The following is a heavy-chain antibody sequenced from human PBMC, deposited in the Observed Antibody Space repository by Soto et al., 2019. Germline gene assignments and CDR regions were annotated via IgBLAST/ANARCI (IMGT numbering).Heavy chain of an antibody. CDR2: IYPADSDT. CDR3: ARHLRATQFDY. J-gene: IGHJ4*02. D-gene: IGHD2-15*01. CDR1: GYSFASYW. V-gene: IGHV5-51*01. Sequence: GESLKISCEVSGYSFASYWIGWVRQMPGKGLEWVGIIYPADSDTTYSPSFQGQVTITADKSITTAFLQWSSLKAYDTAIYYCARHLRATQFDYWGQGTLVTVSS.